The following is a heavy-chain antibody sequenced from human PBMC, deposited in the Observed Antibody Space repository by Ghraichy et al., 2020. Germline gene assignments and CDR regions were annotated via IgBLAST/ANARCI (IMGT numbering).Heavy chain of an antibody. D-gene: IGHD3-16*01. CDR2: IYYRGYP. V-gene: IGHV4-59*01. J-gene: IGHJ6*02. CDR3: ARNWGGYYYYGMDV. Sequence: SETLSLTCTVSGGSINSYYWSWIRQPPGKGLEWIGYIYYRGYPNYNPSLKSRVTISVNTSKNQFSLNLSSVTAADTALYYCARNWGGYYYYGMDVWGHGTTVTVSS. CDR1: GGSINSYY.